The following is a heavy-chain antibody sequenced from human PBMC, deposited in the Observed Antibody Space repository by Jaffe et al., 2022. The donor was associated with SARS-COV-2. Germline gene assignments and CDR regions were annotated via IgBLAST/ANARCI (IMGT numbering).Heavy chain of an antibody. Sequence: EVQLVESGGGLVQPGGSLKLSCAASGFTFSGSAMHWVRQASGKGLEWVGRIRSKANSYATAYAASVKGRFTISRDDSKNTAYLQMNSLKTEDTAVYYCTRWASVSSSSGDYGMDVWGQGTTVTVSS. CDR1: GFTFSGSA. J-gene: IGHJ6*02. CDR3: TRWASVSSSSGDYGMDV. V-gene: IGHV3-73*01. D-gene: IGHD6-6*01. CDR2: IRSKANSYAT.